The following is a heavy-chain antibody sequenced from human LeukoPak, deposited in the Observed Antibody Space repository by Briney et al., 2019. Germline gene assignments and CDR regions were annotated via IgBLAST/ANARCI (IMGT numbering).Heavy chain of an antibody. Sequence: GGSLRLSCAASGFTFSSYAMSWVRQAPGKGLEWVSAISGSGGSTYYADSVKGRFTISRDNSKNTLYLQMNSLRAEATAVYYCAKDSIGSWSGAGYFQHWGQGTLVTVSS. J-gene: IGHJ1*01. V-gene: IGHV3-23*01. CDR3: AKDSIGSWSGAGYFQH. CDR1: GFTFSSYA. D-gene: IGHD6-13*01. CDR2: ISGSGGST.